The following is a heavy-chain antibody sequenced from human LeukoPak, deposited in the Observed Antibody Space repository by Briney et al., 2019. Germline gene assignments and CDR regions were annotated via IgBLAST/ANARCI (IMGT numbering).Heavy chain of an antibody. CDR3: ASDRFSSGDF. Sequence: GGSLRLSCVASGFSFSNYWMSWVRQAPGKGLVWVANIKQGGSQKNYVDSVKGRFTISRDNAKNSLYLQMNSLRAEDTAVYYCASDRFSSGDFWGQGTLVAVSS. D-gene: IGHD6-19*01. CDR1: GFSFSNYW. CDR2: IKQGGSQK. V-gene: IGHV3-7*01. J-gene: IGHJ4*02.